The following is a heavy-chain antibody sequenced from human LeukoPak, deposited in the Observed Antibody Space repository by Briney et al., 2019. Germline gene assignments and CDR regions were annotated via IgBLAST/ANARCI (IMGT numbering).Heavy chain of an antibody. Sequence: PSETLSLTCTVSGGPPSSSTYYWGWLRQPPGTGLEWIGSICYSGSTYYNPSLKSRVTISVDTSKNQFSLKLSSVTAADTAVYYCARENSSSWFDYMDVWGKGTTVTISS. V-gene: IGHV4-39*07. CDR1: GGPPSSSTYY. CDR3: ARENSSSWFDYMDV. J-gene: IGHJ6*03. CDR2: ICYSGST. D-gene: IGHD6-13*01.